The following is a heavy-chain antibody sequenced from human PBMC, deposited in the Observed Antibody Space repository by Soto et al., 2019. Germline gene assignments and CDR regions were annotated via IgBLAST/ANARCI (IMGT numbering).Heavy chain of an antibody. V-gene: IGHV3-30*18. CDR1: VFTFSSFG. CDR3: AKDIERYFYHYGMHV. Sequence: PGGSLRLSCAASVFTFSSFGMHWVRQAPGKGLEWVAVISYDGSNTYYADSVKGRFTISRDNSKNTLYLQMNSLRAEDTAVYYCAKDIERYFYHYGMHVWGQGTTVTVSS. CDR2: ISYDGSNT. D-gene: IGHD2-15*01. J-gene: IGHJ6*02.